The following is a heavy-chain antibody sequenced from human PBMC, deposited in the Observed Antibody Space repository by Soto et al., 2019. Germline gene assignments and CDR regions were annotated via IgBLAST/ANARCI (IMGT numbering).Heavy chain of an antibody. CDR1: GFSFSSYA. Sequence: LRLSCAASGFSFSSYAMSWVRQAPGKGLDWVSAISGSGTKTHYADSVKGRFTISRDNSKNTLYLQMNSLRAEDTAVYYCAKDHPVIEVVKVFEYWGRGALVTVSS. CDR2: ISGSGTKT. CDR3: AKDHPVIEVVKVFEY. V-gene: IGHV3-23*01. D-gene: IGHD3-22*01. J-gene: IGHJ4*02.